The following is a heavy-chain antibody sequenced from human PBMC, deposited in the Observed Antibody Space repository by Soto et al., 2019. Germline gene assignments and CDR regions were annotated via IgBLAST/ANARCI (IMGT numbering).Heavy chain of an antibody. D-gene: IGHD1-7*01. CDR2: INPKSGDT. CDR3: ARVPGHKNSRGDF. CDR1: GYTFTHYF. J-gene: IGHJ4*02. V-gene: IGHV1-2*02. Sequence: QVRLMQSGPEVRRPGASVTVSCKASGYTFTHYFIHWVRRAPGQGLEWMGYINPKSGDTHYSQTFRGRVSMTRDTSTDTANMGLSSVKSDDTAVYFCARVPGHKNSRGDFWGQGTPITVSS.